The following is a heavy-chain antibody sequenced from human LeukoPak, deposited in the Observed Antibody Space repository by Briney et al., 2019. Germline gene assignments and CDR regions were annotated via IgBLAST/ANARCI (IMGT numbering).Heavy chain of an antibody. J-gene: IGHJ4*02. Sequence: SETLSLTCTVSGGSISGYYWSWIRQSPGTGLEWIGYMDYSGSTAYNPSLKSRVTISIDTSKKQFSLELSSVTAADTAIYFCARRKRGSGGPFDYWGQGTLVTVSS. CDR1: GGSISGYY. V-gene: IGHV4-59*08. CDR2: MDYSGST. D-gene: IGHD6-19*01. CDR3: ARRKRGSGGPFDY.